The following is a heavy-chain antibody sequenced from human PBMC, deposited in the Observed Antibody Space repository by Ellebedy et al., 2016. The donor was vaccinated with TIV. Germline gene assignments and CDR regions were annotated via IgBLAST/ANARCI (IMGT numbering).Heavy chain of an antibody. CDR3: ARRDTMTVVVGGFDV. CDR1: GYSFTTYW. J-gene: IGHJ3*01. Sequence: GGSLRLXCKASGYSFTTYWIGWVRQMPGKGLEWMGVFHPGDSDSRYNPSLEGQVTISADRSINTAYLQWSSLKASDTAMYYCARRDTMTVVVGGFDVWGQGTMLTVS. V-gene: IGHV5-51*01. CDR2: FHPGDSDS. D-gene: IGHD3-22*01.